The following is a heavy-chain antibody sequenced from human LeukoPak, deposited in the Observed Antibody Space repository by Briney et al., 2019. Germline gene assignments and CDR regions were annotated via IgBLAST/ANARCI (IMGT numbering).Heavy chain of an antibody. D-gene: IGHD3-9*01. CDR3: AKDGARYLLTYYFEY. CDR2: ISYDGSKQ. J-gene: IGHJ4*02. Sequence: GESLRLSCAASGYTFSSHDMHWVRQAPGKGLEWVAAISYDGSKQLYADSVKGRFTISRDNSKNTLNLQMNSLRDEDTAVYYCAKDGARYLLTYYFEYWGQGTLVTVSS. CDR1: GYTFSSHD. V-gene: IGHV3-30*18.